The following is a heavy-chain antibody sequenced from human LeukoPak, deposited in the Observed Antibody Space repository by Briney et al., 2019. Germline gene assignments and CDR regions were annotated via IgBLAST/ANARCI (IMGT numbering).Heavy chain of an antibody. D-gene: IGHD3-10*01. CDR2: ISSSSSTI. CDR3: ARGRRGYGSGSYRSFLYYYYYMDV. V-gene: IGHV3-48*01. CDR1: GFTFSSYS. Sequence: PGGSLRLSCAASGFTFSSYSMNWVRQAPGKGLEWVSYISSSSSTIYYADSVKGRFTISRDNAKNSLYLQVNSLRAEDTAVYYCARGRRGYGSGSYRSFLYYYYYMDVWGKGTTVTISS. J-gene: IGHJ6*03.